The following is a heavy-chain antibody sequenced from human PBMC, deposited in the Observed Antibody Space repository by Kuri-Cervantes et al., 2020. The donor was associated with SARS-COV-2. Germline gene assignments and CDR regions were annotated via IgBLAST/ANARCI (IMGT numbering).Heavy chain of an antibody. V-gene: IGHV3-69-1*01. D-gene: IGHD3-22*01. J-gene: IGHJ4*02. Sequence: GGSLRLSCAASGFSFEDYAMHWVRQVPGKGLEWVSYISSSSTIYYADSVKGRFTISRDNAKNSLYLQMNSLRAEDTAVYYCARDRAYYYDSTDYWGQGTLVTVSS. CDR2: ISSSSTI. CDR3: ARDRAYYYDSTDY. CDR1: GFSFEDYA.